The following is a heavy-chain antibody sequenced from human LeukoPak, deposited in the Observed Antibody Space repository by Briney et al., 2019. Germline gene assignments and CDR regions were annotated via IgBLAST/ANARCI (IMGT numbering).Heavy chain of an antibody. J-gene: IGHJ4*02. D-gene: IGHD2-15*01. CDR1: GFTFSHYS. CDR3: ARRISLEY. CDR2: LYCCRSII. V-gene: IGHV3-11*01. Sequence: GGSVRLSCASSGFTFSHYSMSWIRQAPAKGLEGVAYLYCCRSIIYYADLVKGRFTIYRDNAKNSLYLQMNRLRAEDMAVYYCARRISLEYWGQGTLVTVSS.